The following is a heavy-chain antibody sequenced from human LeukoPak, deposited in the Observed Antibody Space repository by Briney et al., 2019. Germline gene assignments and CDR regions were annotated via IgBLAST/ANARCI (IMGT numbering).Heavy chain of an antibody. CDR2: IIPIFGTA. CDR1: GGTFSSYA. V-gene: IGHV1-69*06. D-gene: IGHD6-6*01. J-gene: IGHJ4*02. CDR3: ARVGNSGSRFYPPDY. Sequence: SVKVSCKASGGTFSSYAISWVRQAPGQGLEWMGGIIPIFGTANYAQKFQGRVTVTADKSTSTAYMELSSLRSEDTAVYYCARVGNSGSRFYPPDYWGQGTLVTVSS.